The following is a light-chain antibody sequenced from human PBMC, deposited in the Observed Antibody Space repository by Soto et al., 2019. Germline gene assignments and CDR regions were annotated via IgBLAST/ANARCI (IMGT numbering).Light chain of an antibody. J-gene: IGLJ2*01. V-gene: IGLV2-23*03. CDR3: CSYAGGRTFL. CDR1: SSDVGRYNL. Sequence: QSALTQPASVSGSPGQSITISCAGTSSDVGRYNLVSWYQQHPGKAPKFIIYEGSKRSSGVSDRFSGSKSGNTASLTISGLQAEDEADYYCCSYAGGRTFLFGGGTKLTVL. CDR2: EGS.